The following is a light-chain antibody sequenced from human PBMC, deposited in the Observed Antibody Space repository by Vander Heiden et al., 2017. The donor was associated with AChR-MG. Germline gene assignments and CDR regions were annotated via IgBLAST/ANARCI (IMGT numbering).Light chain of an antibody. CDR1: NSNIGDNT. CDR2: SDN. Sequence: QSVLTQTPSASGAPGQRVTISCSGSNSNIGDNTVNWYQQVPGTAPKLLIYSDNQRPSGVPDRFSGSKSGTSASLAISGLQSEDEADYYCSTWDDSLNGFVVFGGGTKLTVL. V-gene: IGLV1-44*01. CDR3: STWDDSLNGFVV. J-gene: IGLJ2*01.